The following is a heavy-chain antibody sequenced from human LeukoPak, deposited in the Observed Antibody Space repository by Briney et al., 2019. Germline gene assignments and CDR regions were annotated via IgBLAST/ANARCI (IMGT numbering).Heavy chain of an antibody. J-gene: IGHJ5*02. V-gene: IGHV4-30-4*08. D-gene: IGHD1-26*01. CDR2: MHYTGNT. CDR3: ARHLSGSSWFDP. Sequence: PSQTLSLTCTVSGDSITSGDHYWTWIRQPPGKGLEWVAYMHYTGNTYYNSSLKSRLTISVDTSKNQFSLRLSFVTAADTAMYYCARHLSGSSWFDPWGQGTLVTVSS. CDR1: GDSITSGDHY.